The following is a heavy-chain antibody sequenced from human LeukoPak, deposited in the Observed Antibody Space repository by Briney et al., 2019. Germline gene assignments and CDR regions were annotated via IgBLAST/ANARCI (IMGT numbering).Heavy chain of an antibody. J-gene: IGHJ4*02. Sequence: SETLSLTCTVSGGSISSYYWSWLRQPPGKGLEWIGYIYYSGSTNYNPSLKSRVTISVDTSKNQFSLKLSSVTAADTAVYYCARRLSGSYMFDYWGQGTLVTVSS. CDR2: IYYSGST. V-gene: IGHV4-59*01. CDR3: ARRLSGSYMFDY. D-gene: IGHD1-26*01. CDR1: GGSISSYY.